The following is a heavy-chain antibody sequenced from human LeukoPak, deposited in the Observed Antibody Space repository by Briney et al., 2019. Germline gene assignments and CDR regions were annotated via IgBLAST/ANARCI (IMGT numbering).Heavy chain of an antibody. CDR3: AKAGGYDFWSGYQFDY. Sequence: GGSLRLSCAASGFTFSSCAMSWVRQAPGKGLEWVSAISGSGGSTYYADSVKGRFTISRDNSKNTLYLQMNSLRAEDTAVYYCAKAGGYDFWSGYQFDYWGQGTLVTVSS. CDR1: GFTFSSCA. V-gene: IGHV3-23*01. D-gene: IGHD3-3*01. CDR2: ISGSGGST. J-gene: IGHJ4*02.